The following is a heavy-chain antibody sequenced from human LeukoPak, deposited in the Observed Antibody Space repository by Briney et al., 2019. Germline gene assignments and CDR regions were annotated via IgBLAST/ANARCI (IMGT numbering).Heavy chain of an antibody. CDR2: INPSGSST. V-gene: IGHV1-46*01. J-gene: IGHJ4*02. Sequence: ASVKLSFKASGYTFTSYYMHWVRQAPGQGLEWMGIINPSGSSTSYAQKCQSRVTMTRDTSTSTVYMELSSLRSEDTAVYYCARDRLLNGYYDSSGTLDYCGQGTRVTVSS. CDR3: ARDRLLNGYYDSSGTLDY. D-gene: IGHD3-22*01. CDR1: GYTFTSYY.